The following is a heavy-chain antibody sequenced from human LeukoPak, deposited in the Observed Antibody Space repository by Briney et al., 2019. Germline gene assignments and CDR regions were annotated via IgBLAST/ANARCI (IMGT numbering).Heavy chain of an antibody. CDR1: GFTFSTYG. CDR3: ARDQLYCTGGYCYFDY. D-gene: IGHD2-8*02. V-gene: IGHV3-33*07. Sequence: GGSLRLSCAASGFTFSTYGMYWVRQAPDKGLEWVAFILFDGNIKYYADSVKGRFTISRDNSKNTLYLQMNSLRAEDTAIYYCARDQLYCTGGYCYFDYWGQGTLVTVSS. J-gene: IGHJ4*02. CDR2: ILFDGNIK.